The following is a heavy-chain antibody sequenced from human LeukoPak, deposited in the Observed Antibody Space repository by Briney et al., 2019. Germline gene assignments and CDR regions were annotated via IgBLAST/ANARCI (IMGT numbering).Heavy chain of an antibody. D-gene: IGHD3-9*01. Sequence: PGGSLRLSCAASGFTFSSYWMSWVRQAPGKGLEWVSAISGSGGSTYYADSVKGRFTISRDNSKNTLYLQMNSLRAEDTAVYYCAKEGSYYDILTGSQIPFDPWGQGTLVTVSS. CDR3: AKEGSYYDILTGSQIPFDP. CDR2: ISGSGGST. V-gene: IGHV3-23*01. J-gene: IGHJ5*02. CDR1: GFTFSSYW.